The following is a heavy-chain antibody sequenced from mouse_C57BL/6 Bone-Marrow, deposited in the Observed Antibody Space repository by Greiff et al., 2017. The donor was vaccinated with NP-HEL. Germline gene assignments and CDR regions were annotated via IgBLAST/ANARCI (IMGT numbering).Heavy chain of an antibody. Sequence: QVQLQQSGAELVRPGTSVKMSCKASGYTFTNYWIGWAKQRPGHGLEWIGDIYPGGGHTNYNEKFKGKATLTADKSSSTAYMQFSSLTSEDSAIYYCAREGKDTFDYWGQGTTLTVSS. J-gene: IGHJ2*01. D-gene: IGHD2-1*01. V-gene: IGHV1-63*01. CDR1: GYTFTNYW. CDR2: IYPGGGHT. CDR3: AREGKDTFDY.